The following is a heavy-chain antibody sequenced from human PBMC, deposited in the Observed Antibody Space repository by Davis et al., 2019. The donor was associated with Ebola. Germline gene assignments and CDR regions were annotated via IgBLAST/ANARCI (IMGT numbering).Heavy chain of an antibody. D-gene: IGHD3-16*02. Sequence: GESLKISCAASGFTFSSYWMHWVRQAPGKGLVWVSRINSDGSSTSYADSVKGRFTISRDNAKNTLYLQMNSLRAEDTAVYYCARDFIHSAGTYYDYIWGSYPTYYYYGMDVWGQGTTVTVSS. V-gene: IGHV3-74*01. CDR3: ARDFIHSAGTYYDYIWGSYPTYYYYGMDV. CDR1: GFTFSSYW. J-gene: IGHJ6*02. CDR2: INSDGSST.